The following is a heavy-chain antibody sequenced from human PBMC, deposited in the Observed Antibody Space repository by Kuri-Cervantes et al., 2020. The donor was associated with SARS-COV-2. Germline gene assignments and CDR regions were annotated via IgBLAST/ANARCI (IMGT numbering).Heavy chain of an antibody. D-gene: IGHD7-27*01. Sequence: KVSCKGSGYSFTSYWIGWVRQMPGKGLEWMGIIYPGDSDTRYSPSFQGQVTISADKSISTAYLQWSSLKASDTAMYYCARQLTGGFDMHAFDIWGQGTTVTVSS. V-gene: IGHV5-51*01. J-gene: IGHJ3*02. CDR3: ARQLTGGFDMHAFDI. CDR1: GYSFTSYW. CDR2: IYPGDSDT.